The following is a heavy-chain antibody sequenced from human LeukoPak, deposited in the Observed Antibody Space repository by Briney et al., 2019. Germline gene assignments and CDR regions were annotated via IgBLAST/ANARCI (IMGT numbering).Heavy chain of an antibody. CDR1: GYSFSTYW. Sequence: GEPLKISCKGSGYSFSTYWIGWVRQMSGKGLEWIGSIYPGDSDTRYTPSFQGQVTISADKSITTAYLQWTSLKASDSAMYYCARLRSLLGTTIEFDYWGQGTLVTVSS. D-gene: IGHD1-26*01. V-gene: IGHV5-51*01. CDR2: IYPGDSDT. J-gene: IGHJ4*02. CDR3: ARLRSLLGTTIEFDY.